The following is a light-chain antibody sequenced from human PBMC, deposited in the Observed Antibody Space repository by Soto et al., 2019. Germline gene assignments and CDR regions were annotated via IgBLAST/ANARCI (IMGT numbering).Light chain of an antibody. J-gene: IGLJ1*01. CDR3: SSYTRQYTPSYV. V-gene: IGLV2-14*01. CDR2: EVT. Sequence: QSALTQPASVSGSPGQSITISCTGTSSDIDTYNYVSWYQQHPGKAPKLIIYEVTNRPSGVSNRFSGSKSGDTASLTISGLRAEDEADYYCSSYTRQYTPSYVFGTRTKLTVL. CDR1: SSDIDTYNY.